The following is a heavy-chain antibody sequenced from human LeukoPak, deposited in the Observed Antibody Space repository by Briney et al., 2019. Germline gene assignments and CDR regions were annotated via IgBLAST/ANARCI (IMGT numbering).Heavy chain of an antibody. V-gene: IGHV3-23*01. J-gene: IGHJ4*02. CDR2: ISGSGGST. CDR1: GFTFSSYA. Sequence: GGSLRLSCAASGFTFSSYAMSWVRQAPGKGLEWVSAISGSGGSTYYADSVKGRFTISRDNSKNTLYLQMNSLRAEDTAVYYCAXVXPLXWFGELAVFDYWGQGTLVTVSS. D-gene: IGHD3-10*01. CDR3: AXVXPLXWFGELAVFDY.